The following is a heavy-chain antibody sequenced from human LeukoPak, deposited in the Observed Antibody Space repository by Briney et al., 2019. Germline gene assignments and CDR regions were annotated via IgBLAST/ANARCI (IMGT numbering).Heavy chain of an antibody. CDR2: IYHGGST. CDR3: VRDRFGSGSS. Sequence: PGGSLRLSCGGSGLIVSSNYMSWVRQAPGKGLEWVSVIYHGGSTYYADSVKGRFTMSRDSSENTVSLQMNSLRADDTAIYYCVRDRFGSGSSWGQGTLVSVSS. J-gene: IGHJ4*02. D-gene: IGHD3-10*01. V-gene: IGHV3-66*01. CDR1: GLIVSSNY.